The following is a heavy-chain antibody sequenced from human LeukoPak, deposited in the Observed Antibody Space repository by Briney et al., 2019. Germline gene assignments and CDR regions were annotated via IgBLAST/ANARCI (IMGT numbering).Heavy chain of an antibody. V-gene: IGHV4-59*08. CDR3: GRLSGITMVRGHFDY. CDR2: IFYSGST. CDR1: GCSISSYY. Sequence: SETLSLTCTVAGCSISSYYWSWIRQPPGQELEWSGYIFYSGSTNYKPSLKSLATISVDTSKNQFSLKRSSMTADAAAVYYCGRLSGITMVRGHFDYWGRGPRVSVSS. J-gene: IGHJ4*02. D-gene: IGHD3-10*01.